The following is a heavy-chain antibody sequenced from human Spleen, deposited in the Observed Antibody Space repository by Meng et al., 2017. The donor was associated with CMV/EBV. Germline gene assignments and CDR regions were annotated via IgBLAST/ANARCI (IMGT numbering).Heavy chain of an antibody. V-gene: IGHV1-46*01. J-gene: IGHJ4*02. CDR3: ARRGSSSSWFQVDY. Sequence: ASVKVSCKASGYTFTSYYMHWVRQAPGQGLEWMGIINPSGGSTSYAQKFQRRVTMTTDTSTSTAYMELRSLRSDDTAVYYCARRGSSSSWFQVDYWGQGTQVTVSS. CDR1: GYTFTSYY. CDR2: INPSGGST. D-gene: IGHD6-13*01.